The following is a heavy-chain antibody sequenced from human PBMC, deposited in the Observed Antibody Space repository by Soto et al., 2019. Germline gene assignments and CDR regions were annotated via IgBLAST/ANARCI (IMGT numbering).Heavy chain of an antibody. CDR2: IDPSDSYT. J-gene: IGHJ6*02. Sequence: GESLKISCKGSGYSFTSYWISWVRQMPGKGLEWMGRIDPSDSYTNYSPSFQGHVTISADKSISTAYLQWSSLKASDTAMYYCARHIPTYCSGGSCYSDYYYYGMDVWGQGTTVTVSS. V-gene: IGHV5-10-1*01. CDR1: GYSFTSYW. CDR3: ARHIPTYCSGGSCYSDYYYYGMDV. D-gene: IGHD2-15*01.